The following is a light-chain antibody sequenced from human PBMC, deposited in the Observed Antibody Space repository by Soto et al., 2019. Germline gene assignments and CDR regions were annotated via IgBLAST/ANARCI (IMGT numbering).Light chain of an antibody. CDR2: YSN. Sequence: QSVLTQPPSVSGTPGQRVTISCSGSRSNIGDNTVNWYQQRPGTAPKLLVYYSNQRPSGVPDRFSGSKSGNSASLAISGLQSEDEADYYCAAWDDSLNGPVFGGGTKVTVL. J-gene: IGLJ2*01. CDR1: RSNIGDNT. V-gene: IGLV1-44*01. CDR3: AAWDDSLNGPV.